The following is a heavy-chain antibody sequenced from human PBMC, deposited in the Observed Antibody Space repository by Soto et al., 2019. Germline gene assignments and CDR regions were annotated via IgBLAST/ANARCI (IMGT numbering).Heavy chain of an antibody. CDR2: ISYDGSNK. D-gene: IGHD2-2*01. V-gene: IGHV3-30-3*01. J-gene: IGHJ5*02. Sequence: GGSLRLSCAASGFTFSSYAMHWARQAPGKGLEWVAVISYDGSNKYYADSVKGRFTISRDNSKNTLYLQMNSLRAEDTAVYYCASGSTSFSNPWGQRTLVTVSS. CDR3: ASGSTSFSNP. CDR1: GFTFSSYA.